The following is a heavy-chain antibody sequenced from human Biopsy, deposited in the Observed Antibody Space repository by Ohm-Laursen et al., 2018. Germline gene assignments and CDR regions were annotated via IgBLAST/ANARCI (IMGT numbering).Heavy chain of an antibody. CDR2: IYSGGST. D-gene: IGHD6-19*01. V-gene: IGHV3-53*01. J-gene: IGHJ3*02. Sequence: LRLSCAASGFTFSNYAMSWVRQAPGKGLEWVSVIYSGGSTYYADSVKGRFTISRDNSKNTLYLQMNSLRAEDTAVYYCARSGWPENDAFDIWGQGTVVTVSS. CDR3: ARSGWPENDAFDI. CDR1: GFTFSNYA.